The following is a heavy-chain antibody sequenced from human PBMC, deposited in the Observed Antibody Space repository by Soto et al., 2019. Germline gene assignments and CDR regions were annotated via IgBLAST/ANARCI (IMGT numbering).Heavy chain of an antibody. V-gene: IGHV1-18*01. CDR1: GYTFTSYG. CDR2: ISAYNGNT. CDR3: ARDHESPFRPYYYYMDV. Sequence: ASVKVSCQASGYTFTSYGISWVRQAPGQGLEWMGWISAYNGNTNYAQKLQGRVTMTTDTSTSTAYMELRSLRSDDTAVYYCARDHESPFRPYYYYMDVWGKGTTVTVSS. J-gene: IGHJ6*03.